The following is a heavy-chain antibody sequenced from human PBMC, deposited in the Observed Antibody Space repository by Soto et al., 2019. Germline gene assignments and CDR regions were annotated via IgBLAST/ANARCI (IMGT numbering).Heavy chain of an antibody. CDR2: IHHSGST. V-gene: IGHV4-4*02. J-gene: IGHJ4*02. CDR3: ARYDYGSGNDYNIDY. Sequence: SEAPSLPCAVSGGSLSSLNCWGWVRLPPGKGLEWIGEIHHSGSTNYNPSLKSRVTISVEKSKNQFSLKLSSVTAADTAVYYCARYDYGSGNDYNIDYWGQGILVTVSS. CDR1: GGSLSSLNC. D-gene: IGHD3-10*01.